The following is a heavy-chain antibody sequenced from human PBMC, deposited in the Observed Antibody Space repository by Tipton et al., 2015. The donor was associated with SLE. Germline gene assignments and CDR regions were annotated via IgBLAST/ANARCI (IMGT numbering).Heavy chain of an antibody. CDR3: ARGATIPGIAAAAFWD. CDR1: GDSISSSSYY. J-gene: IGHJ4*02. D-gene: IGHD6-13*01. CDR2: IYYSGST. Sequence: TLSLTCTVSGDSISSSSYYWGWIRQPPGKGLEWIGSIYYSGSTYYNPSLKSRVTISVDTSKNQFSLNLSSVTAADTAMYYCARGATIPGIAAAAFWDWGQGTLVTVSS. V-gene: IGHV4-39*07.